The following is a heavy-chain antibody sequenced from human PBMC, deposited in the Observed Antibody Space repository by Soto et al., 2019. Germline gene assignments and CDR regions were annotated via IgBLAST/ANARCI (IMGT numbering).Heavy chain of an antibody. V-gene: IGHV4-30-4*01. Sequence: SETLSLTCTVSGGSISSGDYYWSWIRQPPGKGLEWIGYIYYSGSTYYNPSLKSRVTISVDTSKNQFSLKLSSVTAADTAVYYCARGVTYYDFWSGYYSPVYCMDVWRQGTTVTVSS. CDR3: ARGVTYYDFWSGYYSPVYCMDV. CDR2: IYYSGST. D-gene: IGHD3-3*01. J-gene: IGHJ6*02. CDR1: GGSISSGDYY.